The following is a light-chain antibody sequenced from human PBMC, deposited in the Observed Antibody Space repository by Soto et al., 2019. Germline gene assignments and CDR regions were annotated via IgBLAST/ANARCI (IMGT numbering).Light chain of an antibody. CDR2: GAS. J-gene: IGKJ1*01. V-gene: IGKV3-20*01. Sequence: IVLTQSPDTLSLSPGERATLSCRASQSVSSNYLAWYQQKPGEAPRLLIFGASTRATGIPARFSGGGSGTEFTLTISSLQSEDFVVYYCQQYGSSPWTFGQGTKVDIK. CDR1: QSVSSNY. CDR3: QQYGSSPWT.